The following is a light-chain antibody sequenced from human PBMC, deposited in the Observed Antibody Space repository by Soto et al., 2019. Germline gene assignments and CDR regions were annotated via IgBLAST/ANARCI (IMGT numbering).Light chain of an antibody. CDR3: SSHTISSALQV. CDR1: ISDFVVYNY. Sequence: ALTQPASVSGSPGQSITMSCTGTISDFVVYNYVSWYQQHPGKAPKLMIYGVSNRPSGVSNRFSGSKSGNTASLTISGLQADDEADYYCSSHTISSALQVFGTGTKVTVL. CDR2: GVS. V-gene: IGLV2-14*01. J-gene: IGLJ1*01.